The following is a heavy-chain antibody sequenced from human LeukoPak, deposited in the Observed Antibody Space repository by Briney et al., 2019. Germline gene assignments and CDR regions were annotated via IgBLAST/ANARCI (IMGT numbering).Heavy chain of an antibody. V-gene: IGHV3-74*01. J-gene: IGHJ4*02. CDR3: VGSSGWPAY. CDR2: IDNEGSST. Sequence: GGALRLSCAASGFSFNNHWMHWVRQAPGKGLEWVARIDNEGSSTRYADSVTGRFTTSRDIAKNKLYLQMHSPRADATAVYYCVGSSGWPAYWGQGHLVTVSS. D-gene: IGHD6-19*01. CDR1: GFSFNNHW.